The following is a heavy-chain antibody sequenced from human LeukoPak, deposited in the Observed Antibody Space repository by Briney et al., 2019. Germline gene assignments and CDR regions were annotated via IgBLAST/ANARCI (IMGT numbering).Heavy chain of an antibody. CDR1: GFTFSSYE. CDR2: IKQDGSEK. Sequence: GGSLRLSCAASGFTFSSYEMNWVRQAPGKGLEWVANIKQDGSEKYYVDSVKGRFTISRDNAKNSLYLQMNSLRAEDTAVYYCVREIMAYYDFWSGYYTLDNWFDPWGQGTLVTVSS. CDR3: VREIMAYYDFWSGYYTLDNWFDP. D-gene: IGHD3-3*01. V-gene: IGHV3-7*01. J-gene: IGHJ5*02.